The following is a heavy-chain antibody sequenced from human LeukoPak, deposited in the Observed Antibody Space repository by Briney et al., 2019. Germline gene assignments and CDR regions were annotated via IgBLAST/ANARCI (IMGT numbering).Heavy chain of an antibody. J-gene: IGHJ4*02. CDR3: ARPRGATTMFDY. V-gene: IGHV4-39*01. CDR1: GGSISSSSYY. CDR2: IYYRGST. Sequence: PSGTLSLTCTVSGGSISSSSYYWGWIRQPPGKGLEWIGSIYYRGSTYYSPSLKSRVTISVDTSKNQFSLKLSSVTAADTAVYYCARPRGATTMFDYWGQGTMVTVSS. D-gene: IGHD1-26*01.